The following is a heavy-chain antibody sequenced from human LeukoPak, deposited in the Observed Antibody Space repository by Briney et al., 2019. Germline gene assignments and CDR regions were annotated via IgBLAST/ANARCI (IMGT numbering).Heavy chain of an antibody. Sequence: GGSLRLSCAASGFTFSGYSMNWVRQAPGKGLEWVSYINSSSSTISYADSVKGRFTISRDNAENSLYLQMNSLRAEDTAVYYCARAGDFSFKDWGQGTLVTVSS. CDR2: INSSSSTI. CDR1: GFTFSGYS. J-gene: IGHJ4*02. V-gene: IGHV3-48*01. D-gene: IGHD3-3*01. CDR3: ARAGDFSFKD.